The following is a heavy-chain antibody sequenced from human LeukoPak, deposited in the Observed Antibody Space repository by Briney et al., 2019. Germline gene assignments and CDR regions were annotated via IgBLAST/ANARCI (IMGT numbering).Heavy chain of an antibody. CDR2: IKSKYDDETT. Sequence: GGSLRLSCVASGLSFNNAYMSWVRQAPGKGLEWVGRIKSKYDDETTDYGVPVKGRFSISRDDSKNTVYLQLSSVKSEDTAVYYCTGYSPYEYDSSGHYFPYYWGQGTLVTVSS. CDR3: TGYSPYEYDSSGHYFPYY. CDR1: GLSFNNAY. J-gene: IGHJ4*02. D-gene: IGHD3-22*01. V-gene: IGHV3-15*01.